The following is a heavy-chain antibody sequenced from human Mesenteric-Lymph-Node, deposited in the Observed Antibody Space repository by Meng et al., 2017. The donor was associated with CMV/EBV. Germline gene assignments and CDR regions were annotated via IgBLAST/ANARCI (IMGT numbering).Heavy chain of an antibody. D-gene: IGHD2-2*01. CDR2: INSDGSST. CDR3: TRVSCSSTSCSTIDY. CDR1: GFTFRTFG. J-gene: IGHJ4*02. Sequence: GESLKISCAASGFTFRTFGMHWVRQAPGKGLAWVSRINSDGSSTSYADSVKGRFSSSRDNAKNTLYLQMNSLRAEDTAVYYCTRVSCSSTSCSTIDYWGQGTLVTVSS. V-gene: IGHV3-74*01.